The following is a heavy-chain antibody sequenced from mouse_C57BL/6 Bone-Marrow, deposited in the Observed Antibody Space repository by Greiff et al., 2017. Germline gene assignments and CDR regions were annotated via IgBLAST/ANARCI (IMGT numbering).Heavy chain of an antibody. CDR3: TRSLIYYGTDY. CDR1: GFNIKDYY. J-gene: IGHJ2*01. D-gene: IGHD1-1*01. Sequence: EVQLQQSGAELVKPGASVKLSCTASGFNIKDYYIHWVKQRTEQGLEWIGRIDPEDGDTTYDPKFQGKATITADTSSNTAYLQLSSLTSEDTAVYYCTRSLIYYGTDYWGQGTTLTVSS. CDR2: IDPEDGDT. V-gene: IGHV14-2*01.